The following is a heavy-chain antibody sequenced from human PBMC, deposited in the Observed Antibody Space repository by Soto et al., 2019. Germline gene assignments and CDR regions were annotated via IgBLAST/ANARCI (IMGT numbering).Heavy chain of an antibody. CDR2: ISYDGSNK. V-gene: IGHV3-30-3*01. CDR1: GFTFSSYA. CDR3: ARDGRPSVVVVAAGTYYYYGMDV. J-gene: IGHJ6*02. Sequence: QVQLVESGGGVVQPGRSLRLSCAASGFTFSSYAMHWVRQAPGKGLEWVAVISYDGSNKYYADYVKGRFTISRDNSKNTLYLQMNSLRAEDTAVYYCARDGRPSVVVVAAGTYYYYGMDVWGQGTTVTVSS. D-gene: IGHD2-15*01.